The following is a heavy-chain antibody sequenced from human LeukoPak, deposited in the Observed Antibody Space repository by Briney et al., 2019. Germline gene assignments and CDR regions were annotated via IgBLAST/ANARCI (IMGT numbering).Heavy chain of an antibody. CDR3: ARDLVVTYAFDI. Sequence: GGSLRLSCAASGFTFSSYAMHWVRQAPGKGLEWVAVISYDGSNKYYADSVKGRFTISRDNSKNTLYLQMNSLRAEDTAVYYCARDLVVTYAFDIWGQGTMVTVSS. V-gene: IGHV3-30-3*01. J-gene: IGHJ3*02. CDR2: ISYDGSNK. D-gene: IGHD4-23*01. CDR1: GFTFSSYA.